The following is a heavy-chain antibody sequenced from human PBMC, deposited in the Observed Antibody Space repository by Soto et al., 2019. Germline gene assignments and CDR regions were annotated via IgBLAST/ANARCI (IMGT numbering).Heavy chain of an antibody. Sequence: GGSLRLSCAAAGFTFSSYWMSWVRKAPGKGLEWVANIKQDGSEKYYVDSVKGRFTISRDNAKNSLYLQMNSLRAEDMAVYYCARDGRRGSGYYIYWGQGTLVTVSS. CDR1: GFTFSSYW. J-gene: IGHJ4*02. CDR2: IKQDGSEK. D-gene: IGHD3-22*01. V-gene: IGHV3-7*03. CDR3: ARDGRRGSGYYIY.